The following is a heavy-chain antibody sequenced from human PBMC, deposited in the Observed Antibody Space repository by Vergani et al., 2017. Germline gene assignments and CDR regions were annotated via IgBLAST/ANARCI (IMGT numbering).Heavy chain of an antibody. Sequence: EVQLVESGGGLVQPGGSLRLSCAASGFTFSSYSMNWVRQAPGKGLEWVSYISSSSSTIYYADSVKGRFTISRDNANNSLYQQMNSLRAEDTAVYYFAREGSVWFGESLYYFDYWGQGTLVTVSS. CDR3: AREGSVWFGESLYYFDY. CDR1: GFTFSSYS. CDR2: ISSSSSTI. D-gene: IGHD3-10*01. J-gene: IGHJ4*02. V-gene: IGHV3-48*04.